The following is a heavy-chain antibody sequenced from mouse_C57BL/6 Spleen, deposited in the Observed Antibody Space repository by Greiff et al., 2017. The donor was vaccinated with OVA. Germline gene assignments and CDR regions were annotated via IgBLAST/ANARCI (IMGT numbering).Heavy chain of an antibody. V-gene: IGHV1-82*01. CDR2: IYPGDGDT. D-gene: IGHD3-3*01. Sequence: VQLQQSGPELVKPGDSVKISCTASGYAFSSSWLNWVKQRPGKGLEWIGRIYPGDGDTNYNGKFKGKATLTADKYSSTAYMQLSSLTSEDSAVYFCAPLGGYAMDYWGQGTSVTVSS. J-gene: IGHJ4*01. CDR3: APLGGYAMDY. CDR1: GYAFSSSW.